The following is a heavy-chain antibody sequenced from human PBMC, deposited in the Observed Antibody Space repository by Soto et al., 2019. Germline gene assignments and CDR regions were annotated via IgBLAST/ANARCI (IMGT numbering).Heavy chain of an antibody. V-gene: IGHV3-23*01. CDR3: ASSSGDLDVYGMDI. J-gene: IGHJ6*02. Sequence: EAQLLESGGGLVQPGGSLRLSCAASGFTFSRYAMSWVRQAPGKGLEWVSTVTGGGHTTYNADSVNGRFTTSRDNSKNTLYLQMNNRRAEDTALYYCASSSGDLDVYGMDIWGPGNTVTVSS. D-gene: IGHD3-10*01. CDR2: VTGGGHTT. CDR1: GFTFSRYA.